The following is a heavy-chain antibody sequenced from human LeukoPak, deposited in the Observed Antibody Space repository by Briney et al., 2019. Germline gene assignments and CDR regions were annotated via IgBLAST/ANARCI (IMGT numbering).Heavy chain of an antibody. V-gene: IGHV3-13*01. Sequence: GGSLRLSCAASGFTFSSFDMRWVRQPTGQGLEWVSTIWTASDTYYPGSVEGRFTLSRENAKHSLYLQMNRVTAGDTAVYYCERWPPRGKYYYMDVWGKGTTVTVSS. D-gene: IGHD1-1*01. CDR2: IWTASDT. CDR1: GFTFSSFD. CDR3: ERWPPRGKYYYMDV. J-gene: IGHJ6*03.